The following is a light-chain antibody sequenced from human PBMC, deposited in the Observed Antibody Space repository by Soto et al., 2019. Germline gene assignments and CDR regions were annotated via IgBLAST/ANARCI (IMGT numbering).Light chain of an antibody. V-gene: IGKV1-5*03. Sequence: DIQMTQSPSPLSASVGDRVTTTCLASQSISTWLAWYQQEPGKAPKLLIHKASSLQSGVPSRFSGSGSGTDCTLTISSLHPDDFATYYCQQYNSYSPTFGQGTKVDIK. CDR1: QSISTW. J-gene: IGKJ1*01. CDR2: KAS. CDR3: QQYNSYSPT.